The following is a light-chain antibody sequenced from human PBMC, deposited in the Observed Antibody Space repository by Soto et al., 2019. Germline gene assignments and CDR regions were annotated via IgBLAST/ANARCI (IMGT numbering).Light chain of an antibody. CDR2: AAL. Sequence: DVQMTQFPFSVSAFVGDRVTITCRASQGIGYWLAWYQQRPGEAPKLLSYAALTLQSGVSSRFSGSGSGTNFTLTINNVQPEDVAIYYCQQANSFPLSFGQGTRLQMK. J-gene: IGKJ5*01. CDR3: QQANSFPLS. V-gene: IGKV1-12*01. CDR1: QGIGYW.